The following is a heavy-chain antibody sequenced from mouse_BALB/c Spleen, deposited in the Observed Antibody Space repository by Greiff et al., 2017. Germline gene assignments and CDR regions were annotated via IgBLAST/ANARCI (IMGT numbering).Heavy chain of an antibody. CDR2: IWGDGST. CDR1: GFSLTGYG. Sequence: QVQLKESGPGLVAPSQSLSITCTVSGFSLTGYGVNWVRQPPGKGLEWLGMIWGDGSTDYNSALKSRLSISKDNSKSQVFLKMNSLQTDDTARYYCARMRGLRRGYYFDYWGQGTTLTVSS. V-gene: IGHV2-6-7*01. J-gene: IGHJ2*01. D-gene: IGHD2-4*01. CDR3: ARMRGLRRGYYFDY.